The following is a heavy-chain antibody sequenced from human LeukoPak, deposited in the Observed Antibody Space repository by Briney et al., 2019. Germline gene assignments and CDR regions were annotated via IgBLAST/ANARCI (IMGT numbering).Heavy chain of an antibody. D-gene: IGHD3-22*01. V-gene: IGHV1-46*01. Sequence: RASVKVSCKAFGYTFTSNYMHWVRQAPGQGLEWMGIINPSGGITSYAQKFQGRLNMTRDTSTSTVYMDLSSLRSEDTAVYFCARGFRGSSFYPLHLSFDIWGQGTMVTVSS. J-gene: IGHJ3*02. CDR1: GYTFTSNY. CDR3: ARGFRGSSFYPLHLSFDI. CDR2: INPSGGIT.